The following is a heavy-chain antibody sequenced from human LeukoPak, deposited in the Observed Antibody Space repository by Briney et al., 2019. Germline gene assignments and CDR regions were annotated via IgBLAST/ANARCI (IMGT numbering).Heavy chain of an antibody. Sequence: GGSLRLSCAASGFTFSSYGMHWVRQAPGKGLEWVAFIRYDGSNKYYADSVKGRFTISRDNSKNTLYLQMNSLRAEDTAVYYCARGLEWFHYAFDIWGHGTIVTVSS. CDR2: IRYDGSNK. J-gene: IGHJ3*02. V-gene: IGHV3-30*02. D-gene: IGHD3-3*01. CDR1: GFTFSSYG. CDR3: ARGLEWFHYAFDI.